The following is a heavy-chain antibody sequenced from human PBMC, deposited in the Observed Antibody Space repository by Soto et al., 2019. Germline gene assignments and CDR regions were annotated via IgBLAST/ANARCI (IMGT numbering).Heavy chain of an antibody. Sequence: QVQLVQSGAEVKKPGASVRVSCKASGYTFTSYYIHWVRQAPGQGPEWMGRISPSSGGTDYAQKXQXXXTXXRDTSTSTVYMELSSLRSEDTAVYFCTRSIITTAGTDAFDLWGQGTLVTVSS. CDR3: TRSIITTAGTDAFDL. J-gene: IGHJ3*01. D-gene: IGHD6-13*01. CDR1: GYTFTSYY. CDR2: ISPSSGGT. V-gene: IGHV1-46*03.